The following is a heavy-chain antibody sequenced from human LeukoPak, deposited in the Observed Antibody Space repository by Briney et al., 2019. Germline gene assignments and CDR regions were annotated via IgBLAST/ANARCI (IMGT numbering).Heavy chain of an antibody. V-gene: IGHV3-11*04. CDR2: ISSSGSTI. CDR1: GFTFSDYY. Sequence: PGGPLRLSCAASGFTFSDYYMSWIRQAPGKGLEWVSYISSSGSTIYYADSVKGRFTISRDNAKNSLYLQMNSLRAEDTAVYYCARDNFIVAGSLPGVWGKGTTVTVSS. J-gene: IGHJ6*04. D-gene: IGHD5-12*01. CDR3: ARDNFIVAGSLPGV.